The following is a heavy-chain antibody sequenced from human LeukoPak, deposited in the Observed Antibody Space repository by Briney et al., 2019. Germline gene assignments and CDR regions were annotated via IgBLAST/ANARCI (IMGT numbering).Heavy chain of an antibody. J-gene: IGHJ6*03. CDR1: GYTFSTYD. CDR2: INPNSGGT. Sequence: ASVKVSCKASGYTFSTYDINWVRQATGQGLEWMGWINPNSGGTNYAQKFQGRVTMTRDTSISTAYMELSRLRSDDTAVYYCARDGIYGDYYYYYMDVWGKGTTVTVSS. V-gene: IGHV1-2*02. CDR3: ARDGIYGDYYYYYMDV. D-gene: IGHD4-17*01.